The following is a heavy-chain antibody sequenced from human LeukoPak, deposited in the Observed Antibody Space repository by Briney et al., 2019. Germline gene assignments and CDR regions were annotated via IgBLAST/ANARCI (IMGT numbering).Heavy chain of an antibody. CDR2: ISSSSSYI. CDR1: GFTFSSYS. Sequence: GGSLGLSCSAYGFTFSSYSMNWVRHAPGKGLEWVSSISSSSSYIYYADSVKGRFTISRDNAKNSLYLQMNSLRAEDTAVYYCARAYVDDAFDIWGQGTMVTVSS. J-gene: IGHJ3*02. CDR3: ARAYVDDAFDI. V-gene: IGHV3-21*01. D-gene: IGHD3-16*01.